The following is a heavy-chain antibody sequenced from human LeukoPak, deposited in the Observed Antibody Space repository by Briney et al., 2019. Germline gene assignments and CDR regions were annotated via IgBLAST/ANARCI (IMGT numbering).Heavy chain of an antibody. CDR3: AKLALVGATSVDY. CDR2: ISYDGSNK. Sequence: GGSLRLSCAASGFTFSSYGMHWVRQAPGKGLEWVSVISYDGSNKYYADSAKGRFTISRDNSKNSLYLQMNSLRAEDTAVYYCAKLALVGATSVDYWGQGTLVTVSS. D-gene: IGHD1-26*01. CDR1: GFTFSSYG. V-gene: IGHV3-30*18. J-gene: IGHJ4*02.